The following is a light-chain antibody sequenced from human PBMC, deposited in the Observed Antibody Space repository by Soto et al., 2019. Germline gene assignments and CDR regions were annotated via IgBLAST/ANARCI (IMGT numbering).Light chain of an antibody. Sequence: AVQMTQSPSSLSASVGDRVTITCQASQGIRNDLGWYQQKPGKAPKLLIYAASRLHSWVPSRFSGSGSGTDFTLTIISLQPEEFATYYGLQYNNDPLTFGGGTKVEIK. CDR2: AAS. V-gene: IGKV1-6*01. CDR1: QGIRND. CDR3: LQYNNDPLT. J-gene: IGKJ4*01.